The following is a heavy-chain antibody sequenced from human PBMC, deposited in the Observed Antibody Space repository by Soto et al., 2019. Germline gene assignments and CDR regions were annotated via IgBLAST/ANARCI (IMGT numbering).Heavy chain of an antibody. J-gene: IGHJ6*01. D-gene: IGHD5-18*01. V-gene: IGHV3-33*01. CDR2: RWYDGSNK. CDR1: GFTFSSYG. CDR3: ARDLTGYSHGYYSYTMDV. Sequence: QVQLLESGGGGVQPGRSLRLSRAASGFTFSSYGMHWVRQAPGKGLGWVALRWYDGSNKYYADSVKGRCTISRDNSKNPLYLQMSRLSPDDQPGQYTARDLTGYSHGYYSYTMDVWGQGTTVTVLS.